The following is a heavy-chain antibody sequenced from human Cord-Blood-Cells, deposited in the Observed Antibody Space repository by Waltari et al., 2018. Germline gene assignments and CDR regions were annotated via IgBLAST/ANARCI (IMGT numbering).Heavy chain of an antibody. CDR3: ARDPHDYSNYGYYYGMDV. CDR1: GYTFTGYY. Sequence: QVQLVQSGAEVKKPGASVKVSCKASGYTFTGYYMHWVRQAPGQGLEWMRRSNPNSGGTNYAQKFQGRVTMTRDTSISTAYMELSRLRSDDTAVYYCARDPHDYSNYGYYYGMDVWGQGTTVTVSS. J-gene: IGHJ6*02. CDR2: SNPNSGGT. V-gene: IGHV1-2*06. D-gene: IGHD4-4*01.